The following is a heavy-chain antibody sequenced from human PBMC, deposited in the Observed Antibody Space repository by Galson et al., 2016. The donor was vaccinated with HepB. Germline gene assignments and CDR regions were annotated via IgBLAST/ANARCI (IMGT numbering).Heavy chain of an antibody. CDR1: GFTFSSFA. J-gene: IGHJ4*02. Sequence: SLRLSCAASGFTFSSFAMGWVRQAPGKGLEWVSVIGSGGYDTHYADSVKGRFTISRDNSKNTLFLQMTSLRAEDTAVYYCAREGYGGFDCWGQGDLVTVSS. D-gene: IGHD4-23*01. CDR2: IGSGGYDT. CDR3: AREGYGGFDC. V-gene: IGHV3-23*01.